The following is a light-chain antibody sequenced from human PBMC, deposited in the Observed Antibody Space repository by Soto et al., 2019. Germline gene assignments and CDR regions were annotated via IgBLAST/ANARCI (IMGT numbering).Light chain of an antibody. CDR3: QQTYSRPIT. CDR2: FIS. J-gene: IGKJ5*01. CDR1: QTVSSY. V-gene: IGKV1-39*01. Sequence: DLELTQSPSDLAAPVGDTVTVSCRASQTVSSYLNWYQQKVGQAPRLLIYFISRLQTGVPSRFSGSGSGRDFTLTITSPQPEDSATYYCQQTYSRPITFGQGTRLEIK.